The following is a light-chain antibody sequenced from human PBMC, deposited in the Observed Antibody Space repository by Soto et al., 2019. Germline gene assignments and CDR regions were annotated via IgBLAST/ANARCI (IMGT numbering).Light chain of an antibody. CDR1: HIFLYSSKNKNY. Sequence: SLMTQSPASLSVSLCERATINCKSRHIFLYSSKNKNYLAWYQQKPGQPPKLLIYWASTRESGVPDRFSGSGSGTDFTLTISSLQAGDVAVYYCQQYYSTPPTFGGGTKVDIK. V-gene: IGKV4-1*01. CDR2: WAS. J-gene: IGKJ4*01. CDR3: QQYYSTPPT.